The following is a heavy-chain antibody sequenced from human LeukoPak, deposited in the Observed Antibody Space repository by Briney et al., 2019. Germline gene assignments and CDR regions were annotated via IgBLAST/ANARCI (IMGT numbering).Heavy chain of an antibody. CDR2: IYYSGST. CDR1: GDSIRSYY. J-gene: IGHJ6*03. CDR3: ARGFYGSGSYSPPYYYMDV. Sequence: SETLSLTCTISGDSIRSYYWSWIRQPPGKGLEWIGYIYYSGSTNYNPSLKSRVTISVDTSKNQFSLKLSSVTAADTAVYYCARGFYGSGSYSPPYYYMDVWGKGTTVTISS. D-gene: IGHD3-10*01. V-gene: IGHV4-59*01.